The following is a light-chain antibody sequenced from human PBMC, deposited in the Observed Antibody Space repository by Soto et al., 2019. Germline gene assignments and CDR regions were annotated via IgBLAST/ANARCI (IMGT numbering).Light chain of an antibody. CDR1: QDISNY. Sequence: DIQMTQSPSSLSASVGDRVTITGQASQDISNYLNWYQQKQGKAPKLLIYDASNLETGVPSRFSGRGSGTDFTFTISSLQPEDIATYYCQQYDNLPLTFGQGTKLEIK. CDR3: QQYDNLPLT. J-gene: IGKJ2*01. CDR2: DAS. V-gene: IGKV1-33*01.